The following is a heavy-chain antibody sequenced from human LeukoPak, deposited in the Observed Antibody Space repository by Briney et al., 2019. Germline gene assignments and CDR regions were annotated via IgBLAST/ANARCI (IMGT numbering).Heavy chain of an antibody. D-gene: IGHD3-16*01. CDR3: AKSTRTGTWGDAFDI. J-gene: IGHJ3*02. CDR1: GFTFTYVA. Sequence: PGGSLRLSCAASGFTFTYVAMSWVRQAPGKGLEWVSSISSVAGDTYYADSVKGRFTISGDNSKTTLYLQMNSLRADDTAVYYCAKSTRTGTWGDAFDIWGPGTMVTVSS. CDR2: ISSVAGDT. V-gene: IGHV3-23*01.